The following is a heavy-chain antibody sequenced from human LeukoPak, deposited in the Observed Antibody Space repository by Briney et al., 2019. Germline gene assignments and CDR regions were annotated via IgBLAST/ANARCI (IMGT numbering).Heavy chain of an antibody. Sequence: GASLRLSSAAPGYTFSNYAMSWVRQAPGKGLEWVSPVCGRDDSTYYADSVKGRFTISRDTTKNTLYLQMNSLRAEDTAVYYCAKWGDYDIVTGYYDSDYWGQGTLVTVSS. CDR3: AKWGDYDIVTGYYDSDY. J-gene: IGHJ4*02. CDR2: VCGRDDST. D-gene: IGHD3-9*01. V-gene: IGHV3-23*01. CDR1: GYTFSNYA.